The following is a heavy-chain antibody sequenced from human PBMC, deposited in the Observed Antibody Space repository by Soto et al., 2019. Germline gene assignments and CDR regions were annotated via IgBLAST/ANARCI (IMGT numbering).Heavy chain of an antibody. J-gene: IGHJ3*02. D-gene: IGHD2-15*01. CDR1: GGTFGSYA. CDR3: ARIPWYCRGGSCENYGDAFEI. Sequence: SVKVSCKASGGTFGSYAISWVRQAPGQGLEWMGGIIPIPGTANYAQKFQGRVTIATDTSTSTAYMELSSLRSEDTAVYYCARIPWYCRGGSCENYGDAFEIWGQGTMVTVSS. V-gene: IGHV1-69*10. CDR2: IIPIPGTA.